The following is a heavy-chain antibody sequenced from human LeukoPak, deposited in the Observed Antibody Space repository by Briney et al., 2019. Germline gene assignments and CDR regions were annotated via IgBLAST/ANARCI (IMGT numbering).Heavy chain of an antibody. J-gene: IGHJ4*02. CDR1: GYSISSGYY. D-gene: IGHD3-3*01. Sequence: SETLSLTCAVSGYSISSGYYWGWIRQPPGKGLEWIGSIYHSGSTYYNPSLKSRVTISVDTSKNQFSLKLSSVTAADTAVYYCARLTNWHFGVVDYFDYWGQGTLVTVSS. CDR3: ARLTNWHFGVVDYFDY. CDR2: IYHSGST. V-gene: IGHV4-38-2*01.